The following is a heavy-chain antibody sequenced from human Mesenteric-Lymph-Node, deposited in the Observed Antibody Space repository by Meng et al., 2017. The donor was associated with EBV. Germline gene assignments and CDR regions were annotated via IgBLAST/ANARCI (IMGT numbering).Heavy chain of an antibody. Sequence: QVQLVQSGAEVKKPGASVKVSCKASGYTFNTYGMSWVRQAPGQGLEWMGWISGDNGYTKFSQKFQGRVTMTTDTPTSTGYMELRSLRSDDTAVYYCAKEDGYYGYFDFWGQGTLVTVSS. J-gene: IGHJ4*02. CDR1: GYTFNTYG. D-gene: IGHD2-15*01. CDR3: AKEDGYYGYFDF. V-gene: IGHV1-18*01. CDR2: ISGDNGYT.